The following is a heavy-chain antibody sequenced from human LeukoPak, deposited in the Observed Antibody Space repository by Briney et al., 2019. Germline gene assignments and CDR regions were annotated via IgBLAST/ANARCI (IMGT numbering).Heavy chain of an antibody. CDR1: GFTFSGYW. D-gene: IGHD1-14*01. Sequence: GGSLRLSCAASGFTFSGYWMLWVRQAPGKGPVWVPRIDNDGSSTTYADSVKGRFTISRDNAKNTLYLQMSSLRGEDTAVYYCARAAYMSSPDYWGQGTLVTVSS. J-gene: IGHJ4*02. CDR2: IDNDGSST. V-gene: IGHV3-74*01. CDR3: ARAAYMSSPDY.